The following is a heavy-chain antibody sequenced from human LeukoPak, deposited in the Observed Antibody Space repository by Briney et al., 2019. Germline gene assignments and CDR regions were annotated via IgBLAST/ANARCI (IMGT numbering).Heavy chain of an antibody. Sequence: GASVKVSCKASGYTSTNYGISWVRQAPGQGLEWMGWINPNSGGTNYAQKFQGRVTMTRDTSISTAYMELSRLRSDDTAVYYCARDRGFGVVIIEPDAFDIWGQGTMVTVSS. J-gene: IGHJ3*02. D-gene: IGHD3-3*01. CDR1: GYTSTNYG. CDR2: INPNSGGT. CDR3: ARDRGFGVVIIEPDAFDI. V-gene: IGHV1-2*02.